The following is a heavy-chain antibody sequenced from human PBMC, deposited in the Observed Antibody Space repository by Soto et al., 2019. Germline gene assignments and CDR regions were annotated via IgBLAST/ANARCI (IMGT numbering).Heavy chain of an antibody. J-gene: IGHJ4*02. D-gene: IGHD3-22*01. CDR3: ARDRYYYDSSEIFDY. CDR2: INPSGGST. Sequence: ASVKVSCKASGYTFTSYYMHWVRQAPGQGLEWMGIINPSGGSTSYAQKFQGRVTMTRDTSTSTVYMELSSLRSEDTAVYYCARDRYYYDSSEIFDYWGQGTLVTVSS. CDR1: GYTFTSYY. V-gene: IGHV1-46*01.